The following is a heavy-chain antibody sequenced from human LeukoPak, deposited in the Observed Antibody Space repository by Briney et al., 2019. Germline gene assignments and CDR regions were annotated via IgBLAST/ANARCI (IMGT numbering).Heavy chain of an antibody. CDR3: ARRIAAAGSRNAFDI. Sequence: PGGSLRLSCAASGFTFDDYAMHWVRQAPGKGLEWVSGISWNSGSIGYADSVKGRFTISRDNAKNSLYLQMNSLRAEDTAVYYCARRIAAAGSRNAFDIWGQGTMVTVSS. CDR2: ISWNSGSI. CDR1: GFTFDDYA. D-gene: IGHD6-13*01. V-gene: IGHV3-9*01. J-gene: IGHJ3*02.